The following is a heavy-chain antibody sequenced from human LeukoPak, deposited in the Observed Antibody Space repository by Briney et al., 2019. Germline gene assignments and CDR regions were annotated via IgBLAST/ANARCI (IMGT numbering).Heavy chain of an antibody. J-gene: IGHJ4*02. D-gene: IGHD6-6*01. CDR3: ARGVHGRSYYFDY. Sequence: SETLSFTCTVSGGSISSYYWSWIRQPPGKGLEWIGYIYYSGSTNYNPSLKSRVTISVDTSKNQFSLKLSSVTAADTAVYYCARGVHGRSYYFDYWGQGTLVTVSS. CDR2: IYYSGST. CDR1: GGSISSYY. V-gene: IGHV4-59*01.